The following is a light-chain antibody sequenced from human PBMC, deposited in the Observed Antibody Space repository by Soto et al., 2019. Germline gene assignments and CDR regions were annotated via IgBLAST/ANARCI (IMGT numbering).Light chain of an antibody. V-gene: IGLV2-14*01. CDR3: SSYTSSSTPYV. J-gene: IGLJ1*01. CDR2: DVS. Sequence: QSALTQPASLSGFPGQSITISCTRTSSDVGGYNYVSWYQQHPGKAPKLMIYDVSSRPSGVSNRFSGAKSGNTASLTISGLQTEDEADYYCSSYTSSSTPYVFGTGTKVTVL. CDR1: SSDVGGYNY.